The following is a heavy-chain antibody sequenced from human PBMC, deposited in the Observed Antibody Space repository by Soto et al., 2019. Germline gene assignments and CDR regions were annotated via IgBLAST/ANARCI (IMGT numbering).Heavy chain of an antibody. Sequence: GGSLRLSCAASGFTFSSYGMHWVRQAPGKGLEWVAVIWYDGSNKYYADSVKGRFTISRDNSKNTLYLQMNSLRAEDTAVYYCAGALFIVTTPDIWGQGTMVTVSS. CDR1: GFTFSSYG. D-gene: IGHD3-10*01. CDR3: AGALFIVTTPDI. J-gene: IGHJ3*02. CDR2: IWYDGSNK. V-gene: IGHV3-33*01.